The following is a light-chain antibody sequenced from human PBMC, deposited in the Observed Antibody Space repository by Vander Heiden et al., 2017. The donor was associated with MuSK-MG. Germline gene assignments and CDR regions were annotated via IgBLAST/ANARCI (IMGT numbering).Light chain of an antibody. CDR3: QQYYSYPYT. Sequence: DIQMTQSPSSLSASVGDRVTITCRASQGISSYLSWFQQKPGEAPKPLIYAASSLQSGVPSRFSGSGSGTDFTLTISSLQAEDFATYYCQQYYSYPYTFGGGTKLEI. CDR2: AAS. J-gene: IGKJ4*01. CDR1: QGISSY. V-gene: IGKV1-16*01.